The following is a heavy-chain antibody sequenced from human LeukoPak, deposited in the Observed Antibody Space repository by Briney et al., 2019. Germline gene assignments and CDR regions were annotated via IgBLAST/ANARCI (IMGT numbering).Heavy chain of an antibody. V-gene: IGHV3-23*01. J-gene: IGHJ4*02. Sequence: GGSLRLSCAASGFTFSSYSMNWVRQAPGKGLEWVSAISGSGGSTYYADSVKGRFTISRDNSKNTLYLQMNSLRAEDTAVYYCAKDLNYDILTIVDYWGQGTLVTVSS. CDR1: GFTFSSYS. D-gene: IGHD3-9*01. CDR3: AKDLNYDILTIVDY. CDR2: ISGSGGST.